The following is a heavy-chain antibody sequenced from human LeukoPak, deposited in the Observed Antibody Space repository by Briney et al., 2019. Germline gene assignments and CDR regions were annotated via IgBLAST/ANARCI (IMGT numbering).Heavy chain of an antibody. V-gene: IGHV3-53*01. D-gene: IGHD3-22*01. CDR2: IYSGGSV. CDR3: ARDLFYSDQRVDVFDI. CDR1: GFTVSSND. J-gene: IGHJ3*02. Sequence: GGSLRLSCVASGFTVSSNDMSWVRQAPGKGPERVSLIYSGGSVYYADSVRGRFTISRDNSKNTLYVEVNSLRPEDTAMYYCARDLFYSDQRVDVFDIWGQGTMVTVSS.